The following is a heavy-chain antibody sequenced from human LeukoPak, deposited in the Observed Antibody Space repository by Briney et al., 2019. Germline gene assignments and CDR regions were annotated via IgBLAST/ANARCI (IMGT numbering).Heavy chain of an antibody. V-gene: IGHV3-53*05. CDR2: IYSGGST. CDR1: GFTVSSNY. J-gene: IGHJ6*02. CDR3: AREYCSSTSCYGMDV. D-gene: IGHD2-2*01. Sequence: GGSLRLSCAASGFTVSSNYMSWVRQAPGKGLEWVSVIYSGGSTYYADSVKGRFTISRDNSKNTLYLQMNSLRAEDTAVYYCAREYCSSTSCYGMDVWGQGTTVTVSS.